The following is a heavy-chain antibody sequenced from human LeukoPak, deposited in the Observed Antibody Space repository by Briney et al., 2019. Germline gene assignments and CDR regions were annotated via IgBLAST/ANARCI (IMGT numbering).Heavy chain of an antibody. Sequence: GGSLRLSCAASGFTFSSYAMHWVRQVPGKGLEWVAVISYDGSNKYYADSVKGRFTISRDSSKNTLFLHMNTLRAEDTAIYYCAKDRTVGASYWYFDLWGRGTLVTVSS. CDR3: AKDRTVGASYWYFDL. D-gene: IGHD1-26*01. CDR2: ISYDGSNK. CDR1: GFTFSSYA. J-gene: IGHJ2*01. V-gene: IGHV3-30-3*01.